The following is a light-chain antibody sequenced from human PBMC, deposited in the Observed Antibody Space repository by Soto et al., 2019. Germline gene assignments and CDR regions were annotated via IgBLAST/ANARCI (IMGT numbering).Light chain of an antibody. CDR2: EAS. CDR3: QQRGTSSYT. Sequence: DIQMTQSPSTLSASVGDRVTITCRASQSISNWLAWYQQKPGKAPKLLIYEASALESGVPSRFSRSGSWTVFTLTLHRLHPDDLPTYYCQQRGTSSYTFGQGTKLEIK. V-gene: IGKV1-5*03. CDR1: QSISNW. J-gene: IGKJ2*01.